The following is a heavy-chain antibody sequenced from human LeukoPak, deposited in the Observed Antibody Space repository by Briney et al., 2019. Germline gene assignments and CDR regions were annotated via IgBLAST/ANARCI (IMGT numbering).Heavy chain of an antibody. Sequence: GGSLRLSCAASGFTFSSYGMHWVRQAPGKGLEWVAVISYDGSNKYYADSVKGRFTISRDNSKNTLYLQMNSLRAEDTAVYYCARDGSLTRSVDYYMDVWGKGTTVTVSS. CDR1: GFTFSSYG. V-gene: IGHV3-30*03. J-gene: IGHJ6*03. CDR2: ISYDGSNK. CDR3: ARDGSLTRSVDYYMDV. D-gene: IGHD3-9*01.